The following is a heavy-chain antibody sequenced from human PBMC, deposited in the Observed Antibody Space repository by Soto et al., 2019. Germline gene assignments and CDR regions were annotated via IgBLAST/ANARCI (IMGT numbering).Heavy chain of an antibody. J-gene: IGHJ4*02. Sequence: QVQLVESGGGVVQPGRSLRLSCAASGFTFSSYGMHWVRQAPGKGLEWVAVIWYDGSNKYYADSVKGRFTISRDNSKNTLYLQMNSLRAEDTAVYYCARAQGAYYDFWSGYSPADYWGQGTLVTVSS. D-gene: IGHD3-3*01. CDR1: GFTFSSYG. V-gene: IGHV3-33*01. CDR2: IWYDGSNK. CDR3: ARAQGAYYDFWSGYSPADY.